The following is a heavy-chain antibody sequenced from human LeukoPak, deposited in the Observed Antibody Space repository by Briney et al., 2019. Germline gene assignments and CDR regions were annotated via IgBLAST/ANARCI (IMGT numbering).Heavy chain of an antibody. Sequence: GGSLRLSCAASGFTFSNHWMSWVRQAPGKGLEWVASIKQDGSEEYYVDSVKGRFTISKDNAKSSLVLQMNSLRVEDTAVYYCARDNRRRDDYWGQGTLVTVSS. V-gene: IGHV3-7*03. J-gene: IGHJ4*02. CDR2: IKQDGSEE. CDR1: GFTFSNHW. CDR3: ARDNRRRDDY.